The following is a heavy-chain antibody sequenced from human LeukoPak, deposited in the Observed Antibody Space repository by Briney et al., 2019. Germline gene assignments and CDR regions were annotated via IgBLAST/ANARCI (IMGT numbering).Heavy chain of an antibody. D-gene: IGHD3-10*01. CDR1: GYTFTSYA. Sequence: ASVKVSCKASGYTFTSYAMHWVRQAPGQRLEWMGWINAGNGNTKYSQKFQGRVTITRDTSASTANMELSSLRSEDTAVYYCARTKSVRGDSSPLGYWGQGTLVTVSS. J-gene: IGHJ4*02. CDR2: INAGNGNT. V-gene: IGHV1-3*01. CDR3: ARTKSVRGDSSPLGY.